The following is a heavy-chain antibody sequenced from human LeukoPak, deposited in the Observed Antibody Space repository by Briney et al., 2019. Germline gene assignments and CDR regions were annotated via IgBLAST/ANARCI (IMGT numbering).Heavy chain of an antibody. D-gene: IGHD5-18*01. J-gene: IGHJ4*02. Sequence: SETLSLTCTVSGYSISSSYYWSWIRQPPGKGLEWIGYIYYSGSTNYNPSLNSRVTISVDTSKNQFSLKLSSVTAADTAVYYCARGGTAMVYALDYWGQGTLVTVSS. CDR1: GYSISSSYY. CDR2: IYYSGST. CDR3: ARGGTAMVYALDY. V-gene: IGHV4-61*01.